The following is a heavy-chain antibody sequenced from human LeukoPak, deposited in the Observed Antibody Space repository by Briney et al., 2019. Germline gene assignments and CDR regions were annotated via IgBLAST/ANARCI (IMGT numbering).Heavy chain of an antibody. J-gene: IGHJ3*02. CDR3: ARALYSGSYYRDDAFDI. CDR1: GLTFSNYG. Sequence: GGSLRLSCVTSGLTFSNYGMHWVRQAPGKGLEWVTFIRYDGSTKYYTDSVKGRFTISRDNSENTVYLLMNSLRAEDTVVYYCARALYSGSYYRDDAFDIWGQGTMVTVSS. D-gene: IGHD3-10*01. V-gene: IGHV3-30*02. CDR2: IRYDGSTK.